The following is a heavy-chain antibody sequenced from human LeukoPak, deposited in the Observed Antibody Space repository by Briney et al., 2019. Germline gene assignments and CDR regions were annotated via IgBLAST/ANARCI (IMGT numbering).Heavy chain of an antibody. CDR2: ISGSGRST. CDR1: GFTFSSYA. V-gene: IGHV3-23*01. D-gene: IGHD3/OR15-3a*01. Sequence: PGGSLRLSCAASGFTFSSYAMSWVRQVPGKGLEWVSAISGSGRSTYYADSVKGRFTISRDNSRNSLYLQMNSLRTEDTGVYFCARFRFLDSPHYFDQWGQGTLVTVSS. J-gene: IGHJ4*02. CDR3: ARFRFLDSPHYFDQ.